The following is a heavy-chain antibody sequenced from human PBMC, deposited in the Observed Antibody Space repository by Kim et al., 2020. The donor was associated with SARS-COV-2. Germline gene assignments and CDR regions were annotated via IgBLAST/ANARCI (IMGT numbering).Heavy chain of an antibody. Sequence: GGSLRLSCAASGFTVNSYSMTWVRQAPGKGLEWVSVIYRGGSTHYADSVKGRFTISRHNSKNTLFLQMNGLRPDDTAVYYCSTDCGVDCPNLAYWGQGNLLPLP. J-gene: IGHJ4*02. D-gene: IGHD2-21*02. CDR2: IYRGGST. CDR3: STDCGVDCPNLAY. CDR1: GFTVNSYS. V-gene: IGHV3-53*04.